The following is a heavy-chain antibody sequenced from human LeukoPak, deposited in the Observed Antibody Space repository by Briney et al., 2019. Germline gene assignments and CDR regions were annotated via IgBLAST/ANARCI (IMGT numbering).Heavy chain of an antibody. CDR2: INHSGST. Sequence: SETLSLTCAVYGGSFSGYYWSWIRQPPGKGLEWIGEINHSGSTNYNPSLKSRVTVSVDTSKNQFSLKLSSVTAADTAVYYCARRYYDFWSGPTKSDAFDIWGQGTMVTVSS. CDR3: ARRYYDFWSGPTKSDAFDI. J-gene: IGHJ3*02. CDR1: GGSFSGYY. D-gene: IGHD3-3*01. V-gene: IGHV4-34*01.